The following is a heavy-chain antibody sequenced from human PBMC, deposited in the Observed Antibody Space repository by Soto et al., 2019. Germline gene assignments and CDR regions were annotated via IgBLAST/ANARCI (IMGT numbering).Heavy chain of an antibody. V-gene: IGHV3-21*01. D-gene: IGHD2-15*01. CDR1: GFTFSSHS. Sequence: GGSLRLSCAASGFTFSSHSMNWVRQAPGKGLEWVSSISSSSSYIYYADSVKCRFTISRDNAKNSLYLQMNSLRAEDTAVYYCARAPPGIYCSGGSCTDYWGQGTLVTVSS. J-gene: IGHJ4*02. CDR2: ISSSSSYI. CDR3: ARAPPGIYCSGGSCTDY.